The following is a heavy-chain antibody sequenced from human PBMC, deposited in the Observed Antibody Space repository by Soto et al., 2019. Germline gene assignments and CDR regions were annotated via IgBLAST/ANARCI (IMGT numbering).Heavy chain of an antibody. Sequence: GQLVQSGAEVKKPGSSVKVSCKASGVTCSNYAISWVRQAPGQGLEWMGGIIPISGTANYAQKLKGRVTITEGESRSTAYMELRGLRSEDRAVYYCARSQASSTSLDTYLYYYYGMAVWGQWTTVTVSS. V-gene: IGHV1-69*01. CDR1: GVTCSNYA. D-gene: IGHD2-2*01. CDR2: IIPISGTA. CDR3: ARSQASSTSLDTYLYYYYGMAV. J-gene: IGHJ6*01.